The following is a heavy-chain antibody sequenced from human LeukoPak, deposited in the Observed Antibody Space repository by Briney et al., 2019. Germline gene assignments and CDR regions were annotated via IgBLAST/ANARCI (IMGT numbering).Heavy chain of an antibody. V-gene: IGHV5-51*01. CDR1: GYSFTSYW. D-gene: IGHD1-26*01. J-gene: IGHJ4*02. Sequence: RGESLKISCKGSGYSFTSYWIGWVRQMPGKGLEWMGIIYPGDSDTRYSPSFQGQVTISADKSISTAYLQWSSLKASDTAMYYCARHITLSGSYYQPFDYWGQGNLVTVSS. CDR3: ARHITLSGSYYQPFDY. CDR2: IYPGDSDT.